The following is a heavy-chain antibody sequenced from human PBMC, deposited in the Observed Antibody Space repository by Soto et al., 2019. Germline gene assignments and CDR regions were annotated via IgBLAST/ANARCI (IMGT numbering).Heavy chain of an antibody. V-gene: IGHV3-48*02. CDR1: GFTFSSYS. Sequence: GGSLRLSCAASGFTFSSYSMNWVRQAPGKGLEWVSYISSSSSTIYYADSVKGRFTISRDNAKNSLYLQMNSLRDEDTAVYYCARDREFVGAYYYYYYGMDVWGQGTTVTVSS. CDR3: ARDREFVGAYYYYYYGMDV. J-gene: IGHJ6*02. CDR2: ISSSSSTI. D-gene: IGHD2-15*01.